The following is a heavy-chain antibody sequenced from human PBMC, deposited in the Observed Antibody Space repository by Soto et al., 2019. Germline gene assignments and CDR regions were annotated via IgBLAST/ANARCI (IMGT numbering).Heavy chain of an antibody. J-gene: IGHJ4*02. CDR2: IYPGDSDA. V-gene: IGHV5-51*01. CDR3: ARQNSYYGDKLMLDY. CDR1: GYRFTSYW. D-gene: IGHD4-17*01. Sequence: PGESLKISCQGSGYRFTSYWIGWVRQMPGKGLEWMGIIYPGDSDARYSPSFQGQVTISVDKSISTAYLQWSTLKASDTARYYCARQNSYYGDKLMLDYWGQGTLVTVSS.